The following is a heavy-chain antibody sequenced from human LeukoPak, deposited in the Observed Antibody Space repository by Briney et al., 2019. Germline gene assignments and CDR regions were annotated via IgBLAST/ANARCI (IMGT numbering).Heavy chain of an antibody. J-gene: IGHJ3*02. CDR1: GGSFSGYY. D-gene: IGHD3-10*01. V-gene: IGHV4-34*01. CDR2: INHSGST. CDR3: AREATVRDAFDI. Sequence: SETLSLTCAVYGGSFSGYYWSWIRQPPGKGLEWIGEINHSGSTNYNPSLKSRVTISVDTSKNQFSLKLSSVTAADTAVYCCAREATVRDAFDIWGQGTMVTVSS.